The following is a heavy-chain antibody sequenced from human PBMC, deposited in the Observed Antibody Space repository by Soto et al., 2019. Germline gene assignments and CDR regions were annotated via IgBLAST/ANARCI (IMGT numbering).Heavy chain of an antibody. J-gene: IGHJ3*02. D-gene: IGHD3-22*01. Sequence: QVQLVQSGAEVKKPGSSVKVSCKASGGTFSSYAISWVRQAPGQGLEWMGGIIPIFGTANYAQKFQGRVTITADESTSTAYMELSSLRSEDTAVYCCARVQYYYDSSGYSYDAFDIWGQGTMVTVSS. CDR1: GGTFSSYA. V-gene: IGHV1-69*01. CDR3: ARVQYYYDSSGYSYDAFDI. CDR2: IIPIFGTA.